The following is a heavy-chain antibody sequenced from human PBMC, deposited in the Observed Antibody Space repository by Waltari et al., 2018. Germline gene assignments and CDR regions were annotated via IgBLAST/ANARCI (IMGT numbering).Heavy chain of an antibody. V-gene: IGHV1-46*01. CDR3: ARDRWELPYYYYYYGMDV. CDR1: GYTFTSYY. Sequence: QVQLVQSGAEVKKPGASVKVSCKASGYTFTSYYMHWVRQAPGQGLEWMGIINPSGGSTSYAQKCQGRVTMTRDTSTSTVYMELSSLRSEDTAVYYCARDRWELPYYYYYYGMDVWGQGTTVTVSS. D-gene: IGHD1-26*01. CDR2: INPSGGST. J-gene: IGHJ6*02.